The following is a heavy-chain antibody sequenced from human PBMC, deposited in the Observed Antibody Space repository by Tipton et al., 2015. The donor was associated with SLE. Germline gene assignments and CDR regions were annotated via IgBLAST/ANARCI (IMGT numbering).Heavy chain of an antibody. CDR2: IYASGST. CDR3: AGLRFSQWASYYYYGLEV. V-gene: IGHV4-4*07. J-gene: IGHJ6*02. CDR1: DGSISDYY. D-gene: IGHD5-12*01. Sequence: GLVKPSETLSLTCTVSDGSISDYYWTWIRQPAGEGLEWIGRIYASGSTNYNPSLRSRVAMSVDTSKSQFSLKLNSVTAADTAVYYCAGLRFSQWASYYYYGLEVWGQGTTVTVSS.